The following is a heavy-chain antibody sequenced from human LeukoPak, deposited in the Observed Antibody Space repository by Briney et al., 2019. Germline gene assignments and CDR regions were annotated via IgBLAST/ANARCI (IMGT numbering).Heavy chain of an antibody. V-gene: IGHV3-74*01. Sequence: GGSLRLSCTASGFTFSSYWIHWVRQTPGKELVWVSRIKTDGSSTSYADSVRGRFTISRDNAKNTLYLRMNSLRAEDTALYYCAKDILAGRSGWSGDFDYWGQGTLVTVSS. CDR1: GFTFSSYW. CDR3: AKDILAGRSGWSGDFDY. D-gene: IGHD6-19*01. J-gene: IGHJ4*02. CDR2: IKTDGSST.